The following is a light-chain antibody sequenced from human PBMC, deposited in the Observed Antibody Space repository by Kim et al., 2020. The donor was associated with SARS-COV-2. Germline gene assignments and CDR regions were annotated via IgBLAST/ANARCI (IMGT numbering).Light chain of an antibody. J-gene: IGLJ1*01. CDR2: GKN. V-gene: IGLV3-19*01. CDR1: SLRSYY. Sequence: SSELTQDPAVSVALGQTVRITCQGDSLRSYYASWYQQKPGQAPVLVIYGKNNRPSGIPDRFSGSSSGNTASLTITGAQAEDEADYYCNPRDSSGNHLFGTGTKVTVL. CDR3: NPRDSSGNHL.